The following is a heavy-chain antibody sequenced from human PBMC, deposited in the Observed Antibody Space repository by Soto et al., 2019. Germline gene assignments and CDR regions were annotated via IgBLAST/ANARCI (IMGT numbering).Heavy chain of an antibody. J-gene: IGHJ5*02. CDR3: ARGQLGPGIAVDGNVGWFDP. CDR1: GGSFSGYY. V-gene: IGHV4-34*01. D-gene: IGHD6-19*01. Sequence: PSETLSLTCAVYGGSFSGYYWSWIRQPPGKGLEWIGEINHSGSTNYNPSLKSRVTISVDTSKNQFSLKLSSVTAADTAVYYCARGQLGPGIAVDGNVGWFDPWGQGTLVTVSS. CDR2: INHSGST.